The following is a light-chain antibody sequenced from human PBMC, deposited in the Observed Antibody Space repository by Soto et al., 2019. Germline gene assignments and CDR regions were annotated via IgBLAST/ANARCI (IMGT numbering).Light chain of an antibody. CDR3: QQRT. Sequence: DTQLTQSPSTLSASIGARVTITCRASQEISDWLAWYQQRPGKAPKLLIYKASTLQSGVPLRFSCSGSWTEFTLTISSLQQDEYATDYCQQRTFGQGTKV. CDR2: KAS. CDR1: QEISDW. J-gene: IGKJ1*01. V-gene: IGKV1-5*03.